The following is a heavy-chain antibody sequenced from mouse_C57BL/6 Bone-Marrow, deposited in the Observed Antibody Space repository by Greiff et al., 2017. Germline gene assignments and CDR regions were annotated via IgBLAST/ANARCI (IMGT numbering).Heavy chain of an antibody. CDR2: IRSKSNNYAT. Sequence: EVMLVESGGGLVQPKGSLKLSCAASGFSFNTYAMNWVRQAPGKGLEWVARIRSKSNNYATYYADSVKDRFTISRDDSESMLYLQMNNLKTEDTAMYYCVRGYGCYAMDYWGQGTSVTVAS. CDR1: GFSFNTYA. J-gene: IGHJ4*01. V-gene: IGHV10-1*01. CDR3: VRGYGCYAMDY. D-gene: IGHD2-14*01.